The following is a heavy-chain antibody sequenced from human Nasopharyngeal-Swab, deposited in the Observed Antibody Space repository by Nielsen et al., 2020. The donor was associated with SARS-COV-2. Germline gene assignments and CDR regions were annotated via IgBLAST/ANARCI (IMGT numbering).Heavy chain of an antibody. CDR2: INHSGST. D-gene: IGHD7-27*01. Sequence: GSLRLSCAVYGGSFSADYWGWIRQPPGRGLEWIGEINHSGSTNYNPSLKSRVTISADPSKNQFSLRLSSVTAADTAVYYCARGLSGIVPSPILGLGPYYYYYYMDVWGKGTTVTVSS. CDR3: ARGLSGIVPSPILGLGPYYYYYYMDV. CDR1: GGSFSADY. J-gene: IGHJ6*03. V-gene: IGHV4-34*01.